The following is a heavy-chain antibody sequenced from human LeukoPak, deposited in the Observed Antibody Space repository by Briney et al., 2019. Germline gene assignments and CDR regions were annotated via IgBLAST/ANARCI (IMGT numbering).Heavy chain of an antibody. V-gene: IGHV3-66*01. CDR3: ARAWSGTQYYFDY. J-gene: IGHJ4*02. D-gene: IGHD3-3*01. CDR2: IYSGGST. Sequence: GGSLRLSCAASGFTLSDSYMSWVRQAPGKGPEWVSVIYSGGSTYYADSVKGRFTISRDHSKKTLYLQMNSLKADDTAVYYCARAWSGTQYYFDYWGQGTLVTVSS. CDR1: GFTLSDSY.